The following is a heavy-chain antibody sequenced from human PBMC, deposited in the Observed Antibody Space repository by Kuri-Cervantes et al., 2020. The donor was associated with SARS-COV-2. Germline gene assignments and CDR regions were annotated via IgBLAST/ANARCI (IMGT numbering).Heavy chain of an antibody. CDR3: AGLYSSSWSYDY. J-gene: IGHJ4*02. Sequence: GGSLRLSCAAPGFTFSTYRMHWVRQAPGKGLEWVAFIRYDGSNKYYADSVKGRFTISRDNSKNTLYLQMNSLRAEDTAVYYCAGLYSSSWSYDYWGQGTLVTVSS. CDR2: IRYDGSNK. V-gene: IGHV3-30*02. CDR1: GFTFSTYR. D-gene: IGHD6-13*01.